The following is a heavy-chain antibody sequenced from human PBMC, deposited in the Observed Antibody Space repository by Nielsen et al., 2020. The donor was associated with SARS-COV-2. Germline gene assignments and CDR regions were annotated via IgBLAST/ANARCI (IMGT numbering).Heavy chain of an antibody. CDR2: INHSGST. V-gene: IGHV4-34*01. J-gene: IGHJ5*02. Sequence: WIRQPPGKGLEWIGEINHSGSTNYNPSFKSRVTISVDTSKNQFSLKLSSVTAADTAVYYCARGWARKRITMVRGPPGGFDPWGQGTLVTVSS. D-gene: IGHD3-10*01. CDR3: ARGWARKRITMVRGPPGGFDP.